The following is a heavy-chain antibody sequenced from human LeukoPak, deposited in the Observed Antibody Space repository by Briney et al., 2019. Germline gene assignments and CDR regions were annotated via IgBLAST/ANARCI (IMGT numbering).Heavy chain of an antibody. V-gene: IGHV3-23*01. J-gene: IGHJ3*02. Sequence: GGSLRLSCAASGFTFDSYGMNWVRQAPGKGLEWVSGISGSGVYTYYADSVKGRFTISRDNSKNTLYLLMNSLRVDDTAVYYCAKAVDLATISVDIWGQGTMVTVSS. CDR1: GFTFDSYG. CDR3: AKAVDLATISVDI. CDR2: ISGSGVYT. D-gene: IGHD5-24*01.